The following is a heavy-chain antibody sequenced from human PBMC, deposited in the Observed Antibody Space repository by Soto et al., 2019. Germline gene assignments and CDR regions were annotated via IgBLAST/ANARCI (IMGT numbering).Heavy chain of an antibody. CDR2: ISDSSSTT. V-gene: IGHV3-23*01. J-gene: IGHJ4*02. D-gene: IGHD6-13*01. Sequence: EVQLLESGGGLVQPGGSLRLSCAASGFTFSSYAMSWVRQAPGKGLEWVSHISDSSSTTYYADSVKGRFTISRDNSKNTLCLQMNSLKAEDTAIYYCAKASRSSWGVFDYWGQGALVTVSS. CDR3: AKASRSSWGVFDY. CDR1: GFTFSSYA.